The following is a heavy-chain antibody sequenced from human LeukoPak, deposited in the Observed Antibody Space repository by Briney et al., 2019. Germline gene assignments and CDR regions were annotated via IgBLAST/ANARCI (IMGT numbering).Heavy chain of an antibody. J-gene: IGHJ3*02. CDR2: INPSSGGT. Sequence: ASVKVSCKASGSTFTGYYMHWVRQAPGQGLEWMGWINPSSGGTNYAQKFQGRVTMTRDTSISTAYMELSRLRSDDTAVYYCARVLKGGSYYNAFDIWGQGTMVTVSS. V-gene: IGHV1-2*02. CDR3: ARVLKGGSYYNAFDI. D-gene: IGHD1-26*01. CDR1: GSTFTGYY.